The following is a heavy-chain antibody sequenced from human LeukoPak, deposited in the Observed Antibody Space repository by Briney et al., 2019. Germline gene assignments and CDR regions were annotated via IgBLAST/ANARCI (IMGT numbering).Heavy chain of an antibody. D-gene: IGHD6-6*01. V-gene: IGHV1-18*01. Sequence: GASVKVSCKASGYTFTSYGISWVRQAPGQGLEWMGWISAYNGNTNYAQKLQGRVTMTTDTSTSTAYMELRSLRSDDTAVYYCARIRSEYSSSPPGYWGQGTLVTVSS. J-gene: IGHJ4*02. CDR1: GYTFTSYG. CDR2: ISAYNGNT. CDR3: ARIRSEYSSSPPGY.